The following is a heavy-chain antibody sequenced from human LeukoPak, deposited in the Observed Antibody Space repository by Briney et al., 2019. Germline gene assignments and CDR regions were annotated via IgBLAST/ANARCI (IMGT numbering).Heavy chain of an antibody. V-gene: IGHV1-18*01. CDR2: ISAYNGNT. Sequence: ASVKVSCKASGYTFTSYGISWVRQAPGQGLEWMGWISAYNGNTNYAQKLQGRVTMTTDTSTSTAYMELRSLGSDDTAVYYCARDRRYSSSSTRFDPWGQGTLVTVSS. CDR3: ARDRRYSSSSTRFDP. CDR1: GYTFTSYG. D-gene: IGHD6-6*01. J-gene: IGHJ5*02.